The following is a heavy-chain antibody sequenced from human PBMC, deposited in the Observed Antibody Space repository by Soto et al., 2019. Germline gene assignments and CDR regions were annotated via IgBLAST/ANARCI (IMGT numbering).Heavy chain of an antibody. CDR2: IIPIFGTA. D-gene: IGHD6-13*01. CDR1: GGTFSSYA. J-gene: IGHJ2*01. V-gene: IGHV1-69*01. Sequence: QVQLVQSGAEVKKPGSSVKVSCKASGGTFSSYAISWVRQAPGQGLEWMGGIIPIFGTANYAQKFKGRVTITADEYTSTAYMELSSLRSEDTAVYYCATIAAAGTIYWYFDLWGRGTLVTVSS. CDR3: ATIAAAGTIYWYFDL.